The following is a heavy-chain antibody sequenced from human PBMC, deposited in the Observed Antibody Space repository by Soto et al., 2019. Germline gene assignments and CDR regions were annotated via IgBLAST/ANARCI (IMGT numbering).Heavy chain of an antibody. CDR3: ARDLAYYGSGSYSYYFDY. Sequence: QVQLVQSGAEVKKPGASVKVSCKASGYTFTSYAMHWVRQAPGQRLEWMGWINAGNGNTKYSQKFQGRVTITRETSASTAYMELSSLRSEDTAVYYCARDLAYYGSGSYSYYFDYWGQGTLVTVSS. V-gene: IGHV1-3*01. D-gene: IGHD3-10*01. J-gene: IGHJ4*02. CDR1: GYTFTSYA. CDR2: INAGNGNT.